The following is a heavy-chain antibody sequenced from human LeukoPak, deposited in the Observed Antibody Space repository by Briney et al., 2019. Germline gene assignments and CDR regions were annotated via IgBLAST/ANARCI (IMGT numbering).Heavy chain of an antibody. J-gene: IGHJ4*02. CDR3: ARSYYDILTGYYTPGY. D-gene: IGHD3-9*01. Sequence: ASVKVSCKASGYTFTGYYMHWVRQAPGQGLEWMGWINPNSGGTNYAQKFQGRVTMTRDTSISTAYMELSRLRSDDTAVYYCARSYYDILTGYYTPGYWGQGTLVTVSS. V-gene: IGHV1-2*02. CDR1: GYTFTGYY. CDR2: INPNSGGT.